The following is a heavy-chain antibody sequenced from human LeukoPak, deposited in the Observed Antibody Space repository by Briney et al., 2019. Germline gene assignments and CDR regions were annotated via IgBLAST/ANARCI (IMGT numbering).Heavy chain of an antibody. Sequence: ASVKVSCKPSGYTFTGYYIQWVRQAPGQGLDWMGWINPNSGGTNSAQKFQGRVTLTRDTSISTAYMELSGLRSDDTAVYYCARGVVAATFYYYMDVWGKGTMVTVSS. V-gene: IGHV1-2*02. J-gene: IGHJ6*03. CDR1: GYTFTGYY. CDR2: INPNSGGT. D-gene: IGHD2-15*01. CDR3: ARGVVAATFYYYMDV.